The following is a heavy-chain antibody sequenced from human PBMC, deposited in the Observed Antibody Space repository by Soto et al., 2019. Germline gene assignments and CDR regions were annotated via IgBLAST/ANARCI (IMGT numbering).Heavy chain of an antibody. V-gene: IGHV3-23*01. J-gene: IGHJ4*02. Sequence: DVQLLESGGGLVQPGGSLRLSCAASGFTFSDYAMSWVRQAPGKGLEWVSAISGSGGSTYYADSVQGRFTISRDNSKKTLFLQISSRRVGDTAMYYCATGDLGYCGGSSCPRQRFAFWGQGTLVTVSS. CDR1: GFTFSDYA. D-gene: IGHD2-15*01. CDR2: ISGSGGST. CDR3: ATGDLGYCGGSSCPRQRFAF.